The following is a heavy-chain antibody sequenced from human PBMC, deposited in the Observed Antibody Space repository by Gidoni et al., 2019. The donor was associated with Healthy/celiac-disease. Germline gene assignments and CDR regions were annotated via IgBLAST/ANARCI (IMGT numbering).Heavy chain of an antibody. CDR3: AKGLVGAPWGSAFDI. V-gene: IGHV3-23*01. D-gene: IGHD1-26*01. Sequence: FTISRDNSKNTLYLQMNSLRGEDTAVYYCAKGLVGAPWGSAFDIWGQGTMVTVSS. J-gene: IGHJ3*02.